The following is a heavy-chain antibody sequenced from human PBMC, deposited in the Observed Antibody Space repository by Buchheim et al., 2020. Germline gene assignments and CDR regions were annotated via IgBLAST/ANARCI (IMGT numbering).Heavy chain of an antibody. CDR1: GFTFSSYA. V-gene: IGHV3-30-3*01. Sequence: QVQLVESGGGVVQPGRSLRLSCAASGFTFSSYAMHWVRQAPGKGLEWVAVISYDGSNKYYADSVKGRFTISRDNSKNTLYLQMNSLGAEDTAVYYCARGPYGDFDYWGQGTL. CDR3: ARGPYGDFDY. D-gene: IGHD4-17*01. CDR2: ISYDGSNK. J-gene: IGHJ4*02.